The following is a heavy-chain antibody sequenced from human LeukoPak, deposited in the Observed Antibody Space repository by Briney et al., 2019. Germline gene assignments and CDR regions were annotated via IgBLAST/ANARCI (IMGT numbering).Heavy chain of an antibody. CDR2: TSANGDGA. CDR1: GFTFSSYS. D-gene: IGHD3-3*01. CDR3: AKFRSPQISPQFRFLEWLFDS. Sequence: GGSLRLSCAASGFTFSSYSMNWVRQALGKGPEWVSATSANGDGAYYADSVKGRFIISRDNSRKILYLQMNTLRETDTAVYYCAKFRSPQISPQFRFLEWLFDSWGQGTLVTVSS. J-gene: IGHJ4*02. V-gene: IGHV3-23*01.